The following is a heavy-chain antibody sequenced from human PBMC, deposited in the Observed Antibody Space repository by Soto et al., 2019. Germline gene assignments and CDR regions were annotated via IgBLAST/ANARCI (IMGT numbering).Heavy chain of an antibody. J-gene: IGHJ3*02. CDR3: AKVVAINMSIVAPAPFDI. D-gene: IGHD1-26*01. Sequence: EVQLLESGGGLVQPGGSLRLSCAASGFTFSSYGMSWVRQAPGKGLEWVSAICGSGGSTYYADSVKGRFTISRDNSKNSLYLQMNSLRAAATAVYYGAKVVAINMSIVAPAPFDIWGQGTMVTVSS. CDR2: ICGSGGST. V-gene: IGHV3-23*01. CDR1: GFTFSSYG.